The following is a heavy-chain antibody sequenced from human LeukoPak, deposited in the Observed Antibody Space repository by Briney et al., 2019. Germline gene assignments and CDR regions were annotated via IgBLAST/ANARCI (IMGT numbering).Heavy chain of an antibody. CDR2: IYYSGST. CDR1: GGSISSSSYY. D-gene: IGHD3-10*01. CDR3: ARDQEGYYGSGSYFSFDY. J-gene: IGHJ4*02. Sequence: SSETLSLTCTVSGGSISSSSYYWGRIRQPPGKGLEWIGSIYYSGSTYYNPSLKSRVTISVDTSKNQFSLKLSSVTAADTAVYYCARDQEGYYGSGSYFSFDYWGQGTLVTVSS. V-gene: IGHV4-39*07.